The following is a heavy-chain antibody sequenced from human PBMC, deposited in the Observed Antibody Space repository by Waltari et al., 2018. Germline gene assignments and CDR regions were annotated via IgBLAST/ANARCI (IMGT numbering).Heavy chain of an antibody. D-gene: IGHD3-3*01. CDR3: ARGNDFWSGYADY. Sequence: QVQLQQWGAGLLKPSETLSLTCAVYGGSFSGYYWSWIRQPPGKGLEWIGEINHSGSTNYNPSLKSRVTISVDTSKNQFSLKLGSVTAADTAVYYCARGNDFWSGYADYWGQGTLVTVSS. V-gene: IGHV4-34*01. CDR1: GGSFSGYY. J-gene: IGHJ4*02. CDR2: INHSGST.